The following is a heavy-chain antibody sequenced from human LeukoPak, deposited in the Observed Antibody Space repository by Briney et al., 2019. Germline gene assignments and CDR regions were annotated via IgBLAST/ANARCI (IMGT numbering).Heavy chain of an antibody. D-gene: IGHD2-21*01. V-gene: IGHV4-4*07. J-gene: IGHJ4*02. CDR1: GGSISSYY. CDR2: IYPSGTT. CDR3: ARSPSDSNSFDY. Sequence: SETLSLTCTVSGGSISSYYWNWIRQPAGKGLEWLGRIYPSGTTNYNPSLKSRVTMSVDTSKNQFSLRLSSVTAADPAVYYCARSPSDSNSFDYWGQGTLVTVSS.